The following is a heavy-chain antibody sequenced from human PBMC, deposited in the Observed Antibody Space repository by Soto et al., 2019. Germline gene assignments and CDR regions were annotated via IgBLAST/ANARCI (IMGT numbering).Heavy chain of an antibody. D-gene: IGHD3-22*01. CDR3: AKVGGFDSSGYYYESHFDY. Sequence: GALRLSCAASGFTFSSYAMSWVRQAPGKGLEWVSAIGGSGGSTYYADSVKGRFTISRDNSKNTLYLQMNSLRAEDTAVYYCAKVGGFDSSGYYYESHFDYWGQGTLVTVSS. J-gene: IGHJ4*02. V-gene: IGHV3-23*01. CDR2: IGGSGGST. CDR1: GFTFSSYA.